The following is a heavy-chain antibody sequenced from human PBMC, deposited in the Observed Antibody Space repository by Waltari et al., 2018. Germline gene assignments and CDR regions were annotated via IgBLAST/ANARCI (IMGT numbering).Heavy chain of an antibody. J-gene: IGHJ6*02. CDR1: GGSFSGYS. CDR3: ARDEYYGMDV. CDR2: INHSGST. V-gene: IGHV4-34*01. Sequence: QVQLQQWGAGLLKPSETLSLTCAVYGGSFSGYSWSWIRQPPGKGLEWIGEINHSGSTNYNPSLKSRVTISVDTSKNQFSLKLSSVTAADTAVYYCARDEYYGMDVWGQGTTVTVSS.